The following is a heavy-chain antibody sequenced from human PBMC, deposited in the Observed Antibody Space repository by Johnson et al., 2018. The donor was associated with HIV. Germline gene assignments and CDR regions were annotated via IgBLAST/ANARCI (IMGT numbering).Heavy chain of an antibody. D-gene: IGHD6-6*01. V-gene: IGHV3-23*04. CDR3: ARGSSDAFDI. CDR2: ISGGGGST. CDR1: GFTFSSYA. J-gene: IGHJ3*02. Sequence: VQLVESGGGLVQPGGSLRLSCAASGFTFSSYAMSWVRQAPGKELEWVSAISGGGGSTYYADSVKGRFTISRDNSKNTLYLQMNSLRAGDTAVYYCARGSSDAFDIWGQGTMVTVSS.